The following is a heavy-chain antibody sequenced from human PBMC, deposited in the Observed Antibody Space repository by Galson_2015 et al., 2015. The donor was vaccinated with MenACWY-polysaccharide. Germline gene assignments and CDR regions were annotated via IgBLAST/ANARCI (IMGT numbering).Heavy chain of an antibody. CDR2: ISGDGRST. V-gene: IGHV3-74*01. CDR1: GFTFSSHW. Sequence: SLRLSYAASGFTFSSHWMHWVRQAPGKGPVWLSRISGDGRSTDYAASVKGRFTISRDNARDTLYLQMNSLRADDMAVYYCARVGAYSHNCGGCNMDVWGQGTTVTVSS. J-gene: IGHJ6*02. CDR3: ARVGAYSHNCGGCNMDV. D-gene: IGHD1-26*01.